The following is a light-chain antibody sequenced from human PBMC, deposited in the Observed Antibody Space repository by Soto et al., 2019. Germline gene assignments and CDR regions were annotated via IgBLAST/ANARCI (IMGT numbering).Light chain of an antibody. V-gene: IGKV2-28*01. CDR1: QSLLHSNGYNY. CDR2: LGS. Sequence: DIVMTQSPLSLPVTPGEPASISCRSSQSLLHSNGYNYLDWYLQKPGQSPQLLIYLGSNRASGVPSRFGGSASGTDCTMKISRVEAEDVGVYYGMQALQSPPTFGQGTKLEIK. J-gene: IGKJ2*01. CDR3: MQALQSPPT.